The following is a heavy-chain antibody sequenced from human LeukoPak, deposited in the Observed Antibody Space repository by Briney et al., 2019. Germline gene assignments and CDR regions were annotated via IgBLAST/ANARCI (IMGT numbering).Heavy chain of an antibody. Sequence: GGSLRLSCAASGFTFSDYATSWVRQAPGKGLEWISGIKNSGDRTDYADSMKGRFTISRDNSKNTMYLQMKSLRAEDTAVYYCAKGRGSGSYFGIDPWGQGTLIIVSS. CDR2: IKNSGDRT. V-gene: IGHV3-23*01. CDR3: AKGRGSGSYFGIDP. J-gene: IGHJ5*02. D-gene: IGHD3-10*01. CDR1: GFTFSDYA.